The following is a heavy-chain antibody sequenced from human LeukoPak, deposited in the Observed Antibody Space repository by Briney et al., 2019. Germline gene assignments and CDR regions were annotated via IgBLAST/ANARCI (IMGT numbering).Heavy chain of an antibody. Sequence: PGGSLRLSCAASGLTLSSHWMHWVRQAPGKGLVWVSRITNDGSSTTYADSVKGRFTISRDNAKNSLYLQMNSLRAEDTAVYYCARPTCSGGSCYGYYYYGMDVWGQGTTVTVSS. CDR2: ITNDGSST. CDR3: ARPTCSGGSCYGYYYYGMDV. V-gene: IGHV3-74*01. J-gene: IGHJ6*02. D-gene: IGHD2-15*01. CDR1: GLTLSSHW.